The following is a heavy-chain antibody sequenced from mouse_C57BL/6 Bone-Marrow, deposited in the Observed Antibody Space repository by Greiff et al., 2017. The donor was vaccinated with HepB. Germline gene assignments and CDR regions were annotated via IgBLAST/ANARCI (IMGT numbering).Heavy chain of an antibody. D-gene: IGHD2-12*01. CDR2: IDPSDSYT. Sequence: QVQLKQPGAELVMPGASVKLSCKASGYTFTSYWMHWVKQRPGQGLEWIGEIDPSDSYTNYNQKFKGKSTLTVDKSSSTAYMQLSSLTSEGSAVYYCARRARYFWYFDVWGTGTTVTVSS. V-gene: IGHV1-69*01. J-gene: IGHJ1*03. CDR3: ARRARYFWYFDV. CDR1: GYTFTSYW.